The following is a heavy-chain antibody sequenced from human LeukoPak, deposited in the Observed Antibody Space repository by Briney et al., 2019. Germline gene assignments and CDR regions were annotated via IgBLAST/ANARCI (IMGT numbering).Heavy chain of an antibody. V-gene: IGHV3-23*01. CDR2: ISGSGGST. CDR1: GFTFSSYA. J-gene: IGHJ4*02. Sequence: PGGSLRLSCAASGFTFSSYAMSWVRQAPGKGLEWVSAISGSGGSTYYADSVKGRFTISGDNSKNTLYLQMNSLRAEDTAVYYCAKDLSRRRSSRFDYWGQGTLVTVSS. CDR3: AKDLSRRRSSRFDY. D-gene: IGHD2-2*01.